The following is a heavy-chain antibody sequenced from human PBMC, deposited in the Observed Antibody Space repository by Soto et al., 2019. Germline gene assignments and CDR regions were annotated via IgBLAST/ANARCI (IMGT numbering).Heavy chain of an antibody. CDR3: ARDRLNNAYNTFFDD. V-gene: IGHV3-74*01. CDR2: INADGSSI. Sequence: GGSLRLSCAASGFTFSNSWMHWVRQAPGKGLVWLSHINADGSSIRYADSVRGRLTISRDNAKNTLFLQMSSLTAEDTAVYFCARDRLNNAYNTFFDDWGQGTRVTVSS. D-gene: IGHD1-1*01. J-gene: IGHJ4*02. CDR1: GFTFSNSW.